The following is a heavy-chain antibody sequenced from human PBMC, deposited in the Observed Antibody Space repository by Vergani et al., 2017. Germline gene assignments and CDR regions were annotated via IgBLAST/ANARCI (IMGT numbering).Heavy chain of an antibody. CDR3: VRARDYWAGGRCYTEAWDY. J-gene: IGHJ4*02. D-gene: IGHD2-2*02. Sequence: QVQLVESGGGVVQPGTSLRLSCVVSGFALNRHAMYWVRQAPGKGLEWVVGISFDGTNEYYPDLVKGRFTISRDIAKDTLYLQVRSLSLEDTGVYHCVRARDYWAGGRCYTEAWDYWGQGAPVTVSS. CDR1: GFALNRHA. CDR2: ISFDGTNE. V-gene: IGHV3-30-3*01.